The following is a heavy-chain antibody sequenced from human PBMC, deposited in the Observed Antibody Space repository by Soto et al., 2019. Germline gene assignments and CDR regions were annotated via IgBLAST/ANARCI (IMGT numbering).Heavy chain of an antibody. CDR1: GGSITTSSYY. CDR2: ISYTGNT. V-gene: IGHV4-39*01. D-gene: IGHD2-21*02. Sequence: SETLSHTYTVSGGSITTSSYYWGWVRQPPGKGLEWIGTISYTGNTFYSLSLRSLVTISLDTSRNQFSLRLSSVAAADSAVYYCAGLLGFFFFYDCFCRY. CDR3: AGLLGFFFFYDCFCRY. J-gene: IGHJ4*03.